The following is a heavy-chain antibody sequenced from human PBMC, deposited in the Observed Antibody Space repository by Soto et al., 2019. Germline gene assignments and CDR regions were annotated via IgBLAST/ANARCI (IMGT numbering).Heavy chain of an antibody. D-gene: IGHD6-6*01. CDR3: AKDLYSSSSGAFDY. CDR1: GFTFSSYA. Sequence: XGSLRLSCAASGFTFSSYAMSWVRQAPGKGLEWVSAISGSGGSTYYADSVKGRFTISRDNSKNTLYLQMNSLRAEDTAVYYCAKDLYSSSSGAFDYWGQGTLVTVSS. CDR2: ISGSGGST. J-gene: IGHJ4*02. V-gene: IGHV3-23*01.